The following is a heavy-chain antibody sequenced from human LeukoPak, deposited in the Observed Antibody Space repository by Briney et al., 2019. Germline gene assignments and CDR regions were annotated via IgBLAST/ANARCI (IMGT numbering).Heavy chain of an antibody. J-gene: IGHJ3*02. D-gene: IGHD6-13*01. CDR1: GGSISDYY. V-gene: IGHV4-59*12. CDR2: IYYSGST. CDR3: ARSPLGPGIAAAGSAFDI. Sequence: PSETLSLTCTVSGGSISDYYWSWIRQPPGKGLEWIGYIYYSGSTNYNPSLKSRVTISVDTSKNQFSLKLSSVTAADTAVYYCARSPLGPGIAAAGSAFDIWGQGTMVTVSS.